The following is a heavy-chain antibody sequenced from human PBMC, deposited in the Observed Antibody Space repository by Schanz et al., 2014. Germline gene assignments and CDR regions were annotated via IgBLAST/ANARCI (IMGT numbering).Heavy chain of an antibody. CDR2: ISGSGGNT. CDR3: AKDRSWDYDSSGYFDY. CDR1: GFTFSSYA. D-gene: IGHD3-22*01. Sequence: EVQLLESGGGLVQPGGSLRLSCAASGFTFSSYAMSWVRQAPGRGLEWVSIISGSGGNTYYADAVRGRFTISRDNSKNTLYLQMNSLRAEDTAVYYCAKDRSWDYDSSGYFDYWGQGTLVTVSS. V-gene: IGHV3-23*01. J-gene: IGHJ4*02.